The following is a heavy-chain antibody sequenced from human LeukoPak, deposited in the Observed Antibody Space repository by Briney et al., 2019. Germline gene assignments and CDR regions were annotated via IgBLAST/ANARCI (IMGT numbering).Heavy chain of an antibody. D-gene: IGHD6-6*01. CDR3: ARRSSVAVRLFDY. CDR2: IYPGDSDT. V-gene: IGHV5-51*01. J-gene: IGHJ4*02. CDR1: GYSFTSYW. Sequence: GESLKISCQGSGYSFTSYWIGWVRQMPGKGLEWMGIIYPGDSDTRYSPSFQGQVNISADKSISTAYLQWSSLKASDTATYFCARRSSVAVRLFDYWGQGTLVTVSS.